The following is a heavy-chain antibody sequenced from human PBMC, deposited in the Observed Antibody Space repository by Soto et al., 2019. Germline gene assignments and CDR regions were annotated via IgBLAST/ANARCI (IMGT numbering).Heavy chain of an antibody. V-gene: IGHV4-59*01. Sequence: SETLSLTCTVSGGSISSYYWSWIRQPPGKGLEWIGYIYYSGSTNYNPSLKSRVTISVDTSKNQFSLKLSSVTAADTAVYYCAREHRNARFLEWLPDNWFDPWGQGTLVTVSS. CDR2: IYYSGST. J-gene: IGHJ5*02. CDR1: GGSISSYY. D-gene: IGHD3-3*01. CDR3: AREHRNARFLEWLPDNWFDP.